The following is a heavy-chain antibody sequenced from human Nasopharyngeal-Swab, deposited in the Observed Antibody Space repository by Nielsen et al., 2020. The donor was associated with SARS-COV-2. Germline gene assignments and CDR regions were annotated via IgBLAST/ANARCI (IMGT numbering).Heavy chain of an antibody. CDR1: GGSFSGYY. Sequence: SETLSLTCAVYGGSFSGYYWSWIRQPPGKGLEWIGEINHSGSTNYNPSFKSRVTISVDTSKNQFSLKLSSVTAADTAVYFCARSSGGYSYGVPYYFDYWGQGTLVTVSS. V-gene: IGHV4-34*01. CDR3: ARSSGGYSYGVPYYFDY. D-gene: IGHD5-18*01. CDR2: INHSGST. J-gene: IGHJ4*02.